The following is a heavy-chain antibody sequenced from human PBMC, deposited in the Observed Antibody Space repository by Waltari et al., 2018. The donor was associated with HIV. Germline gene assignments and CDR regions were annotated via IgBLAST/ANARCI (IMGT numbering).Heavy chain of an antibody. CDR1: GFPFSDAW. J-gene: IGHJ4*02. CDR3: ATEEGYGSGSYLDY. D-gene: IGHD3-10*01. CDR2: MKSKTDGWTT. V-gene: IGHV3-15*01. Sequence: EEYLVESGGDLIKPGGCLRLSCSASGFPFSDAWMTWLSQAPGKGVEWVGLMKSKTDGWTTDYAAAVKGRFTISRDDSKNTLFLQMNSLKTEDTAFYYCATEEGYGSGSYLDYWGQGTLLTVSS.